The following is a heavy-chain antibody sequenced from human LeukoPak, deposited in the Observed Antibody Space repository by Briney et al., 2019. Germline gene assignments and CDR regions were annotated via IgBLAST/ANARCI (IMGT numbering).Heavy chain of an antibody. CDR2: IRYDGNNK. V-gene: IGHV3-30*02. CDR1: GFTFSNYG. D-gene: IGHD1-26*01. Sequence: GGSLRLSCAASGFTFSNYGMHWVRQAPGKGLEWVAFIRYDGNNKYYADSVKGRFTISRDNSKNTLYLQMNSLRAEDTAVYYCAKAGNLGGSNYLYYYYYMDVWGKGTTVIISS. J-gene: IGHJ6*03. CDR3: AKAGNLGGSNYLYYYYYMDV.